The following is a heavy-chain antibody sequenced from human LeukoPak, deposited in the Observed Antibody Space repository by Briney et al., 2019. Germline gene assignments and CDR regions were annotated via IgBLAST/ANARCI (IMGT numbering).Heavy chain of an antibody. V-gene: IGHV1-2*02. D-gene: IGHD2-2*01. Sequence: ASVKVSCKASGYTFTDYYIHWVRQAPGQGLEWMGWINPDNGGTNYAQKFQGRVTMTRDTSIRTVYMDLSRLRSDDAAVFYCTREARVGNWFDPWGQGTQVTVSS. CDR2: INPDNGGT. CDR1: GYTFTDYY. J-gene: IGHJ5*02. CDR3: TREARVGNWFDP.